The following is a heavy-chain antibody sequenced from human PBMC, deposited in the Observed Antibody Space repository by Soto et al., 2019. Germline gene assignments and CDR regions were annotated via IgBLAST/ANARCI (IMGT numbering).Heavy chain of an antibody. CDR2: IIPIFGTA. CDR3: ARKYYYGSGSYFVYYYYGMDV. CDR1: GGTFSSYA. D-gene: IGHD3-10*01. Sequence: QVQLVQSGAEVKKPGSSVKVSCKASGGTFSSYAISWVRQAPGQGLEWMGGIIPIFGTANYAQKFQGRVTITADESTSTAYMGLSSLRSEDTAVYYCARKYYYGSGSYFVYYYYGMDVWGQGTTVTVSS. J-gene: IGHJ6*02. V-gene: IGHV1-69*01.